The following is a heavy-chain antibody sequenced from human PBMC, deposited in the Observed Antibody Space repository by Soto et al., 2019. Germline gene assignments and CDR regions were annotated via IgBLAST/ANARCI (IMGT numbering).Heavy chain of an antibody. CDR2: IIPIFGTA. CDR3: ARVTMIVGGDAFDI. D-gene: IGHD3-22*01. CDR1: RVGFGSCA. J-gene: IGHJ3*02. Sequence: PVKVCWEDCRVGFGSCARIWVRQATGQGLEWMGGIIPIFGTANYAQKFQGRVTITADESTSTAYMELSSLRSEDTAVYYCARVTMIVGGDAFDIWGQGTMVTVSS. V-gene: IGHV1-69*13.